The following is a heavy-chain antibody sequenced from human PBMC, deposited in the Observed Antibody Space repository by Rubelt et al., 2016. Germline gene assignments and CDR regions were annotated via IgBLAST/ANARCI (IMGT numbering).Heavy chain of an antibody. D-gene: IGHD6-19*01. Sequence: QVQLQQWGAGLLKPSETLSLTCAVYGGSFSGYYWSWIRQPPGKGLEWLGEINHSGRTNYNPSIKSRVTISVATTKNRCALKLSVVTAAGTAVYYGARVSGWYRAPGQDFDYWGQGTLVTVAS. CDR3: ARVSGWYRAPGQDFDY. CDR1: GGSFSGYY. V-gene: IGHV4-34*01. CDR2: INHSGRT. J-gene: IGHJ4*02.